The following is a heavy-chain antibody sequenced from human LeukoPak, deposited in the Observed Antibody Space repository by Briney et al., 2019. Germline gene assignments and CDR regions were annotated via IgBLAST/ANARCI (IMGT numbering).Heavy chain of an antibody. CDR2: IYYTGST. V-gene: IGHV4-39*01. Sequence: SETLSLTCIVSSGSISCSSSYWGWIRQPPGEGLEWIASIYYTGSTYYNPSLQSRVTISVDTSKNQFSLKLTSLTAADTAVYYCARHVPPPTNGMDYWGQGTLVTVSS. CDR1: SGSISCSSSY. D-gene: IGHD2-8*01. J-gene: IGHJ4*02. CDR3: ARHVPPPTNGMDY.